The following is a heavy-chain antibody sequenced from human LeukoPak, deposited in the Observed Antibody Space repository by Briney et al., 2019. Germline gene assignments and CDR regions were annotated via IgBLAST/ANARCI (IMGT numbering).Heavy chain of an antibody. CDR2: LYYNGST. J-gene: IGHJ4*02. CDR1: GGSIRSNY. Sequence: TLSLTCSVSGGSIRSNYWSWIRQPAGKGLKWIGRLYYNGSTNYNPSLRSRVTMSVDTSKNQISLKLSSVTAADTAVYYCARGGRSFGYSLDYWGQGTLVTVSS. D-gene: IGHD5-18*01. CDR3: ARGGRSFGYSLDY. V-gene: IGHV4-4*07.